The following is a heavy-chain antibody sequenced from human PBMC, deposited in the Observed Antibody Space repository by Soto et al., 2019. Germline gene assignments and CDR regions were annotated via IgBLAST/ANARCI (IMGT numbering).Heavy chain of an antibody. CDR3: ARDRGYDAHDYYYNAMDV. J-gene: IGHJ6*02. D-gene: IGHD2-15*01. CDR2: IRGFSPYT. Sequence: GGSLRLSCISSGFTFRTYTMNWVRQPPGKGREWVSGIRGFSPYTFYAESVKGRFTISRDNAKNSLDLQMDSLRAEDTAVYYCARDRGYDAHDYYYNAMDVWGQGTTVPVSS. V-gene: IGHV3-21*01. CDR1: GFTFRTYT.